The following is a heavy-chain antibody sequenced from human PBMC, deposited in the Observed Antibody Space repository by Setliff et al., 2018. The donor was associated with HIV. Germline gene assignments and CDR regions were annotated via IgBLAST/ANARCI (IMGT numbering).Heavy chain of an antibody. J-gene: IGHJ4*02. Sequence: SETLSLTCGVSGYSMSSGYYWGWIRQPPGKGLEWIGNVYHTGSTYYNPSLKSRVTISVDTSKNQFSLKLSSVTAADTAVYYCARSPLYSGYERYYFDYWGQGTLVTVSS. V-gene: IGHV4-38-2*01. CDR2: VYHTGST. CDR3: ARSPLYSGYERYYFDY. D-gene: IGHD5-12*01. CDR1: GYSMSSGYY.